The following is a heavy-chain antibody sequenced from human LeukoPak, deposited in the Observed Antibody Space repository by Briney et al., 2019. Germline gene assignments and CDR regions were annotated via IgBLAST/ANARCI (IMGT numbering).Heavy chain of an antibody. J-gene: IGHJ4*02. CDR1: VYAFTAYY. D-gene: IGHD4-17*01. V-gene: IGHV1-2*02. CDR2: INPNSGGT. CDR3: ALLRYPNFDY. Sequence: ASVKLSCKASVYAFTAYYMHWVRQAPGQGLEWMGWINPNSGGTDYAQKFQGRVTMTRDTSISTVYMELSRLRSDDTAVYYCALLRYPNFDYWGQGTLVTVSS.